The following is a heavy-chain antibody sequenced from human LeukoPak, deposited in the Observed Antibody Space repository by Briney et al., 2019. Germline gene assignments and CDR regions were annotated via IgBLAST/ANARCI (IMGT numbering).Heavy chain of an antibody. V-gene: IGHV1-2*06. CDR2: INPDSGGT. CDR1: GYTFTGYY. D-gene: IGHD3-16*02. CDR3: ARPEGGSFGGVIVTSFDP. J-gene: IGHJ5*02. Sequence: ASVKVSCRASGYTFTGYYMHWVPQAPGQGLEWMGRINPDSGGTNYAQKFQGRVTMTRDTSISTAYMDLSSLRSDGTAVYYCARPEGGSFGGVIVTSFDPWGQGTLVTVSS.